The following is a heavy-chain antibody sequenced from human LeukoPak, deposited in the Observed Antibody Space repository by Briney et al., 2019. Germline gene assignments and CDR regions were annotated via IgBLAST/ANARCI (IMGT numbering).Heavy chain of an antibody. CDR2: ISGSGGST. D-gene: IGHD2-8*01. Sequence: GGSLRLSCAASGFTFTSYALSWVRQAPGKGLEWVSSISGSGGSTYYADSVRGRCTISRDNSKNTLYLQMNSLRAEDTAVYYCAKDLPNPGTSRHFQYWGQGTLVTVSS. CDR3: AKDLPNPGTSRHFQY. CDR1: GFTFTSYA. J-gene: IGHJ1*01. V-gene: IGHV3-23*01.